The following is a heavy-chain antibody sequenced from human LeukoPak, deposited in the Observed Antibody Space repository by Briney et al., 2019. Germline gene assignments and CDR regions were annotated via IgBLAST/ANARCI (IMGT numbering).Heavy chain of an antibody. CDR2: TYYRSKWYN. J-gene: IGHJ4*02. CDR3: ARDQSLRERVAAAGTFGY. D-gene: IGHD6-13*01. V-gene: IGHV6-1*01. Sequence: TSQTLSLTCAISGDSVSSNSAAWNWIRQSPSRGLEWLGRTYYRSKWYNDYAVSVKSRITINPDTSKNQFSLQLNSVTPEDTAVYYCARDQSLRERVAAAGTFGYWGQGTLVTVSS. CDR1: GDSVSSNSAA.